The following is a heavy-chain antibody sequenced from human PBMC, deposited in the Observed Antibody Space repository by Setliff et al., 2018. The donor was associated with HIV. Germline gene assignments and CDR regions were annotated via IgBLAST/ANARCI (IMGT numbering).Heavy chain of an antibody. Sequence: PGGSLRLSCAASGFSFSTYAMGWVRQAPGKGLEWVSTVGAVGSPKFYAESVKGRFTISKDNSKNTLYLQMNSLRAEDTAVYYCARDQWGYSYGYYYYTDVWGKGTTVTVSS. V-gene: IGHV3-23*01. CDR2: VGAVGSPK. D-gene: IGHD5-18*01. CDR1: GFSFSTYA. J-gene: IGHJ6*03. CDR3: ARDQWGYSYGYYYYTDV.